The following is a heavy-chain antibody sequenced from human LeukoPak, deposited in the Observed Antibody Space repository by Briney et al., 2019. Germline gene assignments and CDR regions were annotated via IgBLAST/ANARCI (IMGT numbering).Heavy chain of an antibody. J-gene: IGHJ4*02. Sequence: SVKVSXKASGGTFSSYAISWVRQAPGQGLEWIGRIIPIFGTANYAQKFQGRVTITTDESTSTAYMELSSLRSEDTAVYYCARVRDCGGDCYTDYFDYWGQGTLVTVSS. CDR2: IIPIFGTA. V-gene: IGHV1-69*05. CDR1: GGTFSSYA. CDR3: ARVRDCGGDCYTDYFDY. D-gene: IGHD2-21*02.